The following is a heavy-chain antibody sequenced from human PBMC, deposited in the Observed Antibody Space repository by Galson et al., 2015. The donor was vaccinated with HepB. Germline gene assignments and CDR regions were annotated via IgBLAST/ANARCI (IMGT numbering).Heavy chain of an antibody. J-gene: IGHJ4*02. CDR3: AGVYNYGHFDY. CDR2: IYRGGST. D-gene: IGHD4-17*01. CDR1: GFTVGDNY. Sequence: SLRLSCAASGFTVGDNYMSWVRQAPDKGLEWVSAIYRGGSTYYADSVKGRFSISRDKSKNTLYLQMNGLTVEDTAVYYCAGVYNYGHFDYRGQGALVTVSS. V-gene: IGHV3-66*01.